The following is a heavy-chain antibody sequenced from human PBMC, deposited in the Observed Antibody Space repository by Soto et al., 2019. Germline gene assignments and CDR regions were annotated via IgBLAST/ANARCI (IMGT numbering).Heavy chain of an antibody. CDR2: ISGSGGST. D-gene: IGHD3-22*01. V-gene: IGHV3-23*01. CDR1: GFTFSSYA. CDR3: AKARGSDYYYSSGYFQTFDY. J-gene: IGHJ4*02. Sequence: GGSLRLSCAASGFTFSSYAMSWVRQAPGKGLEWVSAISGSGGSTYYADSVKGRFTISRDNSKNTLYLQMNSLRAEDTAVYYCAKARGSDYYYSSGYFQTFDYWGQGTLVPVSS.